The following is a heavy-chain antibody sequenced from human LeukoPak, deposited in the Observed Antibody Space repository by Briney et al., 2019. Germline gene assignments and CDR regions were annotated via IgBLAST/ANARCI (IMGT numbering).Heavy chain of an antibody. V-gene: IGHV1-2*02. J-gene: IGHJ4*02. CDR1: GYTFTACY. CDR3: ARVRETSSPECNY. CDR2: VHPNSGAT. D-gene: IGHD2-2*01. Sequence: ASVKVSCKASGYTFTACYIHWVRQAPGQGLEWMGWVHPNSGATNYAQNFQGRVTMTRDTSINTVYVELSSLRSDDTAVYYCARVRETSSPECNYWGQGTPVTVSS.